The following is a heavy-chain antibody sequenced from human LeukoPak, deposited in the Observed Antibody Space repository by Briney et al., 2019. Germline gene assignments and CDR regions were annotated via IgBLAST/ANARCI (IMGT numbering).Heavy chain of an antibody. CDR3: ASSLRYGIAAAGAYYYGMDV. CDR1: GYTFTGYY. J-gene: IGHJ6*02. V-gene: IGHV1-2*04. D-gene: IGHD6-13*01. Sequence: ASVKVSCKASGYTFTGYYMHWVRQAPGQGLEWMGWINPNSGGTNYAQKFQGWVTMTRDTSISTAYMELSRLRSDDTAVYYYASSLRYGIAAAGAYYYGMDVWGQGTTVTVSS. CDR2: INPNSGGT.